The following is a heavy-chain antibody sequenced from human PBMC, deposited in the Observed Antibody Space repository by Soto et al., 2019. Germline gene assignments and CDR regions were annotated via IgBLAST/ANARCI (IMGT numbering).Heavy chain of an antibody. V-gene: IGHV3-23*01. CDR1: GFTVSSHA. CDR2: ISGSGGST. D-gene: IGHD2-15*01. J-gene: IGHJ4*02. CDR3: AKMALCVAREDD. Sequence: PGGPLRRFSTPSGFTVSSHAMSWVRQAPGKGLEWVSAISGSGGSTYYADSVKGRFTISRDNSKNTLYLQMNSLRAEDTAVYYCAKMALCVAREDDCGQRTL.